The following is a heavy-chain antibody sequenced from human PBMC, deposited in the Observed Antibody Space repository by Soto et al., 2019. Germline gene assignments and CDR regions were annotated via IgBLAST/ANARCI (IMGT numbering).Heavy chain of an antibody. Sequence: GSLRLSCAASGFTFSSYAMHWVRQAPGKGLEWVAVISYDGSNKYYADSVKGRFTISRDNSKNTLYLQMNSLRAEDTAVYYCAREAYYDILTGYLDYWGQGTLVTVSS. CDR2: ISYDGSNK. J-gene: IGHJ4*02. D-gene: IGHD3-9*01. CDR1: GFTFSSYA. V-gene: IGHV3-30-3*01. CDR3: AREAYYDILTGYLDY.